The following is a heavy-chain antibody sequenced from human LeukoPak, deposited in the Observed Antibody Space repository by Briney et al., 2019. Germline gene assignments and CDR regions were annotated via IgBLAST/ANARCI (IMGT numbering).Heavy chain of an antibody. D-gene: IGHD1-14*01. V-gene: IGHV3-48*02. Sequence: GGSLRLSRAASGFTFSSYGMNWVRQTPGKGLEWVSSISSSSSTIYYADSVKGRFTISRDNAKNSLYLQMNSLRDEHTAVYHCARVSEPYYYYGVDVWGQGTTVTVSS. J-gene: IGHJ6*02. CDR2: ISSSSSTI. CDR1: GFTFSSYG. CDR3: ARVSEPYYYYGVDV.